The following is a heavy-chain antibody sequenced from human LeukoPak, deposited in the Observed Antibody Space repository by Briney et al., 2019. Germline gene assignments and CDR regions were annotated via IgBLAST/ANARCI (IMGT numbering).Heavy chain of an antibody. CDR2: INQDGSEI. CDR3: ATSRMRGAFDI. CDR1: GYPFSSYW. Sequence: GGSLRLSCAASGYPFSSYWMTWVRQASGKGLEWLTNINQDGSEIYYVGSVQGRFIISRDNAKNSLYLQMNSQRVDDMAVYYCATSRMRGAFDIWGQGTMVTVSS. V-gene: IGHV3-7*01. D-gene: IGHD3-10*01. J-gene: IGHJ3*02.